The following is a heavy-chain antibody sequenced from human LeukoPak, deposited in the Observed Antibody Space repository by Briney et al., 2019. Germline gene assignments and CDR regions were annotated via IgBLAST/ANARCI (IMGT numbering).Heavy chain of an antibody. CDR1: GFTFSSYS. J-gene: IGHJ4*02. CDR2: ISSSSSYI. Sequence: PGGSLRLSCAASGFTFSSYSMNWVRQAPGKGLEWVSSISSSSSYIYYADSVKGRFTISRDNAKNSLYLQMNSLRAEDTAVYYCAKDLSGSYFRGVDYWGQGTLVTVSS. CDR3: AKDLSGSYFRGVDY. V-gene: IGHV3-21*01. D-gene: IGHD1-26*01.